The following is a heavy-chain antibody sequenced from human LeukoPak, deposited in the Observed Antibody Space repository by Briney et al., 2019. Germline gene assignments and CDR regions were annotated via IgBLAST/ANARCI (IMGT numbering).Heavy chain of an antibody. CDR3: AKDRPDFWSGYYGY. CDR1: GFTFSSYS. D-gene: IGHD3-3*01. J-gene: IGHJ4*02. Sequence: GGSLRLSCAASGFTFSSYSMNWVRQAPGKGLEWVSYISSSSSTIYYADSVKGRFTISRDNAKNSLYLQMNSLRAEDTAVYYCAKDRPDFWSGYYGYWGQGTLVTVSS. CDR2: ISSSSSTI. V-gene: IGHV3-48*04.